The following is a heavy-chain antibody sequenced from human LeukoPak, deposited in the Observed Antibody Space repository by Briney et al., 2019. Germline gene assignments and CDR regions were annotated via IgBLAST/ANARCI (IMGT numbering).Heavy chain of an antibody. CDR2: VRYDGTTK. J-gene: IGHJ4*02. V-gene: IGHV3-30*02. D-gene: IGHD2-2*01. CDR1: GFAFSSYT. Sequence: GGSLRLSCVASGFAFSSYTMNWVRQAPGKGLEWVAFVRYDGTTKFYADSVKGRFTISRDNSKTTLYLQMNSLRAEDTAVYYCAKDVPTAYFDYWGQGTLVTVSS. CDR3: AKDVPTAYFDY.